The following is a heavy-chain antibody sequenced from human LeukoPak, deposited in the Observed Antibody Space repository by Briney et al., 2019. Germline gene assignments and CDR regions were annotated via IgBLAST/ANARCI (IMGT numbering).Heavy chain of an antibody. CDR3: AGGPYGSGSFFDY. J-gene: IGHJ4*02. Sequence: SETLSPTCAVYGGSFSGYYWSWVRQPPGKGLEWIGEINHSGSTNYNPSLKRRVPISVDTPTNQFSLKRSSLTAAHPAWFFLAGGPYGSGSFFDYWGQGTLVTVSS. CDR1: GGSFSGYY. V-gene: IGHV4-34*01. D-gene: IGHD3-10*01. CDR2: INHSGST.